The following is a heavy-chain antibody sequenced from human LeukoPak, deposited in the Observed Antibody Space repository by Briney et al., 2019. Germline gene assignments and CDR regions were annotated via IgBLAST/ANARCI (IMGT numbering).Heavy chain of an antibody. Sequence: PGGSLRLSCAASGFTFSSYAMSWVRQAPGKGLEWVSAISGSGGTTYYADSVKGRFTISRDNSKNTLYLQMNSLRAEDTAVYYCAKSRYCSSTSCQIDYWGQGTLVTVSS. CDR2: ISGSGGTT. D-gene: IGHD2-2*01. CDR1: GFTFSSYA. V-gene: IGHV3-23*01. J-gene: IGHJ4*02. CDR3: AKSRYCSSTSCQIDY.